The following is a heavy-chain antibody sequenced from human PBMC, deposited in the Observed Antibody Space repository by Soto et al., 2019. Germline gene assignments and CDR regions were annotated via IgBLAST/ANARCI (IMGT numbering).Heavy chain of an antibody. J-gene: IGHJ4*02. CDR2: ISAYNGNT. CDR3: ARDLEIRYYDFWTGSSAY. V-gene: IGHV1-18*01. D-gene: IGHD3-3*01. CDR1: GYTFASYG. Sequence: ASVKVSCKASGYTFASYGITWVRQAPGQGLEWMGWISAYNGNTNYAQKLQGRVTMTTDTSTSTAYMELRSLRSDDTAVYYCARDLEIRYYDFWTGSSAYWGQGTLVTVSS.